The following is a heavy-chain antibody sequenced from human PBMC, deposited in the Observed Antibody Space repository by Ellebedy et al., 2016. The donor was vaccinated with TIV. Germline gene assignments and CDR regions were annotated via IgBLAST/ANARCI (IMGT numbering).Heavy chain of an antibody. D-gene: IGHD2-21*01. CDR1: GYTFTGYY. CDR3: ARGPIEGGGAIY. Sequence: SVKVSCXASGYTFTGYYMHWVRQAPGQGLEWMGGIIPIFGTANYAQKFQGRVTITADESTSTAYMELSSLRSEDTAVYYCARGPIEGGGAIYWGQGTLVTVSS. CDR2: IIPIFGTA. V-gene: IGHV1-69*13. J-gene: IGHJ4*02.